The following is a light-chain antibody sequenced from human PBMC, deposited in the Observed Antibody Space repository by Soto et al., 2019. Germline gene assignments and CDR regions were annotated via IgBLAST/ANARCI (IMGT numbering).Light chain of an antibody. Sequence: DIQMPQSPSTLSASVGDRVTITCRASQSISRWLAWYQQKPGKAPKLLIYDASSLESGVPSRFSGSGSGTEFTLTIRRLQPDDLATYHCQQYNSWSGVTVGGGTKVDIK. CDR2: DAS. V-gene: IGKV1-5*01. CDR3: QQYNSWSGVT. CDR1: QSISRW. J-gene: IGKJ4*01.